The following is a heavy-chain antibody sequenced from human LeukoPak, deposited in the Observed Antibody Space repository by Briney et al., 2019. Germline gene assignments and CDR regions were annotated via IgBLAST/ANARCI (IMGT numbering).Heavy chain of an antibody. Sequence: ASETLSLTCTVSGGSISSGSYYWSWIRQPAGKGLEWIGRIYTSGSTNYNPSLKSRVTMSVDTSKNQFSLKLSSVTAADTAVYYCARQIGSTGYSYGSGTYNWFDPWGQGTLVTVSS. CDR3: ARQIGSTGYSYGSGTYNWFDP. D-gene: IGHD5-18*01. J-gene: IGHJ5*02. CDR1: GGSISSGSYY. CDR2: IYTSGST. V-gene: IGHV4-61*02.